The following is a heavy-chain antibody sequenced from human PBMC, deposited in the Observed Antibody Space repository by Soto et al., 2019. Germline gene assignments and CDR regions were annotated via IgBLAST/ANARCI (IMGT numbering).Heavy chain of an antibody. CDR1: GGSFSGYY. CDR2: ITHSGST. J-gene: IGHJ6*02. Sequence: SETLSLTSAVYGGSFSGYYWSWIRQPPGKGLEWIGEITHSGSTIYNPSLKSRVTISVDTSKNQFSLKLSSVTAAETAVYYCARGIPYYDILSGYYNSYYYYGKDVWGQGTTVTVSS. V-gene: IGHV4-34*01. CDR3: ARGIPYYDILSGYYNSYYYYGKDV. D-gene: IGHD3-9*01.